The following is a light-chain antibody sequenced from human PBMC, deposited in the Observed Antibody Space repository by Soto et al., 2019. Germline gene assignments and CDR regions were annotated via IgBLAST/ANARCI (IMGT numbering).Light chain of an antibody. CDR3: QSYDSSLSAVV. CDR2: VNS. Sequence: QSVLTQPPSVSGAPGQRVTISCTGSSSSIGAGYDVHWYQQLPGTAPKLLIYVNSNRPSGVPDRFSGSKSGTSASLAITGLQAEDEADYYCQSYDSSLSAVVFGGGPKLTVL. CDR1: SSSIGAGYD. J-gene: IGLJ2*01. V-gene: IGLV1-40*01.